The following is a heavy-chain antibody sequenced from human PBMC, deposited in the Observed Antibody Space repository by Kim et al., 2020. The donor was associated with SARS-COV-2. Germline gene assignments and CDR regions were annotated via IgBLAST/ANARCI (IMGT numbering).Heavy chain of an antibody. CDR1: GNSIASGDYY. CDR2: ISYTGTT. J-gene: IGHJ6*02. V-gene: IGHV4-31*03. D-gene: IGHD3-10*01. CDR3: ARDGESGMGV. Sequence: SETLSLTCTVSGNSIASGDYYWTWIRHHPGKGLDWIGYISYTGTTYYNPSLRSRLTISIDTSKNQFSLILRSVTAADTAVYYCARDGESGMGVCGRGATV.